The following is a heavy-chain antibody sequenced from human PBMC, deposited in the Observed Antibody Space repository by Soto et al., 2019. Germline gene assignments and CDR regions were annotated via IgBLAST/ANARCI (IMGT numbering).Heavy chain of an antibody. CDR2: INSDGSST. Sequence: GESLKISCAASGFTFSSYWMHWVRQPPGEGLVWVARINSDGSSTTYADSVKGRFTISRDNAKNTLYVQMNSLRAEDTAVYYCARAPYCSGGSCYPDNWGQGTLVTVSS. CDR3: ARAPYCSGGSCYPDN. V-gene: IGHV3-74*01. CDR1: GFTFSSYW. J-gene: IGHJ4*02. D-gene: IGHD2-15*01.